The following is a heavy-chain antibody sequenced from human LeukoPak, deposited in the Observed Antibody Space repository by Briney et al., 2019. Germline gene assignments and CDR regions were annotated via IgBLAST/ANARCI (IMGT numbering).Heavy chain of an antibody. CDR2: INPSGGST. J-gene: IGHJ5*02. CDR3: ARDPRGGNNDRNWFDP. Sequence: ASVKVSCKASGYTFTSYYMHWVRQAPGQGLEWMGIINPSGGSTSYAQKFQGRVTMTRDTSTSTVYMELSSLRSEDTAVYYCARDPRGGNNDRNWFDPWGQGTLVTVSS. D-gene: IGHD4-23*01. CDR1: GYTFTSYY. V-gene: IGHV1-46*01.